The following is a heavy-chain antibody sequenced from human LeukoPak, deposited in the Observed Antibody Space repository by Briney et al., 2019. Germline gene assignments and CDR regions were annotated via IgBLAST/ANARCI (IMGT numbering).Heavy chain of an antibody. CDR2: IYPGDSDT. V-gene: IGHV5-51*01. Sequence: GESLKIPCKGSGYSFTSYWIGWVRPLPGQGLEWMGIIYPGDSDTRYSPSFQGQVTISADKSISTAYLQWSGLKASDTAMYYCARGKTVTTFGAFDIWGQGTMVTVSS. J-gene: IGHJ3*02. CDR1: GYSFTSYW. CDR3: ARGKTVTTFGAFDI. D-gene: IGHD4-17*01.